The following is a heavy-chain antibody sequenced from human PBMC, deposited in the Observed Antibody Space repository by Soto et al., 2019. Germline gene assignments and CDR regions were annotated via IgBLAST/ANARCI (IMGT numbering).Heavy chain of an antibody. D-gene: IGHD4-17*01. CDR3: ASNDYGDYAAEY. V-gene: IGHV3-33*01. CDR2: IWYDGSNK. Sequence: QVQLVESGGGVVQPGRSLRLSCAASGFTFSSYGMHWVRQAPGKGLEWVAVIWYDGSNKYYADSVKGRFTISRDNSKNTLYLQMNSLRAEDTAVYYCASNDYGDYAAEYWGQGTLVTVSS. CDR1: GFTFSSYG. J-gene: IGHJ4*02.